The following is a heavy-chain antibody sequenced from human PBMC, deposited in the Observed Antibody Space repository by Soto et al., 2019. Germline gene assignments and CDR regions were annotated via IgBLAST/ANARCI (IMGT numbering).Heavy chain of an antibody. CDR2: FIPIFGTA. CDR1: GGTFSSYA. Sequence: QVQLVQSGAEVKKPGSSVKVSCKASGGTFSSYAISWVRQAPGQGLEWVGGFIPIFGTANYAKKFQGGVTVTADKSTSREYMELSSLSSEDTAVYYCASDLGDCSGGICYVRGWFDPWGQVTLVTVSS. V-gene: IGHV1-69*06. D-gene: IGHD2-15*01. J-gene: IGHJ5*02. CDR3: ASDLGDCSGGICYVRGWFDP.